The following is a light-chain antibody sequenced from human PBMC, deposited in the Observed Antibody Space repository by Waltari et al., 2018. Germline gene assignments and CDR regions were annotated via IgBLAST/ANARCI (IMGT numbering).Light chain of an antibody. CDR3: MQTLQTPFT. CDR1: QSLLSSNGNTY. J-gene: IGKJ3*01. CDR2: RVS. V-gene: IGKV2D-29*01. Sequence: DIVMTQTPLSLPVTPGEPASISCRSSQSLLSSNGNTYLYWFLQRTGQPPRLLIYRVSNRFSGVPDRFSGSGSGTDFTLKISRVEAEDVGVYYCMQTLQTPFTFGPGTKLDIK.